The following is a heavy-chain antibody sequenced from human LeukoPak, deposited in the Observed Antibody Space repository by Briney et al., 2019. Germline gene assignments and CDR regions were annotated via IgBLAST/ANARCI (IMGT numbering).Heavy chain of an antibody. CDR3: ASRSAGLYYFDY. CDR2: ISYDGSNK. V-gene: IGHV3-30*01. J-gene: IGHJ4*02. D-gene: IGHD3-3*01. CDR1: GFTFSSYA. Sequence: GRSLRLSCAASGFTFSSYAMHWVRQAPGKGLEWVAVISYDGSNKYYADSVKGRFTISRDNSKNTLYLQMNSLRAEDTAVYYCASRSAGLYYFDYWGQGTLVTVSS.